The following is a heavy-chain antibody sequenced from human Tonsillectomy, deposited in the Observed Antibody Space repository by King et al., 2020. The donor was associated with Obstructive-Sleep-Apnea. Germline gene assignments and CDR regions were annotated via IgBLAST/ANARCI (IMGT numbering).Heavy chain of an antibody. J-gene: IGHJ3*02. Sequence: QLVQSGGGLVQPGGSLRLSCAASGFTYSSYDMHWVRQATGKGLEWVSAIGTAGDTYYPGSVKGRFTISRENAKNSLYLQMNSLRAGDTAVYYCARDLGWGAFDIWGQGTMVTVSS. V-gene: IGHV3-13*04. D-gene: IGHD4-23*01. CDR3: ARDLGWGAFDI. CDR1: GFTYSSYD. CDR2: IGTAGDT.